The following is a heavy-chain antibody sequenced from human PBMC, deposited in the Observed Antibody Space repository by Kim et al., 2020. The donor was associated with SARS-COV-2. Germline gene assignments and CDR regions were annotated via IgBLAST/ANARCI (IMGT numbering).Heavy chain of an antibody. CDR1: GFTFSSYA. D-gene: IGHD3-10*01. V-gene: IGHV3-30*04. CDR2: ISYDGSNK. Sequence: GGSLRLSCAASGFTFSSYAMHWVRQAPGKGLEWVAVISYDGSNKYYADSVKGRFTISRDNSKNTLYLQMNSLRAEDTAVYYCASGFRGVIITEIDYWGQGTLVTVSS. J-gene: IGHJ4*02. CDR3: ASGFRGVIITEIDY.